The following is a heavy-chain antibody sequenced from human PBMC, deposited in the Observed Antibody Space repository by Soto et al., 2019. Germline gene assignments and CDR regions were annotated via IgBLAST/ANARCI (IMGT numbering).Heavy chain of an antibody. CDR1: GGSISSHDYY. CDR2: IYYTGNT. J-gene: IGHJ5*01. CDR3: ARDVRHYEGRGTYLEWFDS. V-gene: IGHV4-31*03. Sequence: SETLSLTCTVSGGSISSHDYYWSWLRQYPGKGLEWIGYIYYTGNTYLNPSLKSRLNISVDTSKNEFSLRLSSVTAADTALYYCARDVRHYEGRGTYLEWFDSRGQGTLLTVSS. D-gene: IGHD3-22*01.